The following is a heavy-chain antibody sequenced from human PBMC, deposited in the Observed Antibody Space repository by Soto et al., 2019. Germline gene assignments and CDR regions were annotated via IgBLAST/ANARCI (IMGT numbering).Heavy chain of an antibody. V-gene: IGHV3-11*01. J-gene: IGHJ5*02. D-gene: IGHD3-16*01. Sequence: PGGSLRLSCAASGFIFTDYSMTWIRQAPGKGLEWVSYISNGDETTQYADSVKGRFTVSRDNAKKVLFLQMSSLRVDDTAGYYGGEAPKRRHGHNFPPWGRGPLATVS. CDR1: GFIFTDYS. CDR3: GEAPKRRHGHNFPP. CDR2: ISNGDETT.